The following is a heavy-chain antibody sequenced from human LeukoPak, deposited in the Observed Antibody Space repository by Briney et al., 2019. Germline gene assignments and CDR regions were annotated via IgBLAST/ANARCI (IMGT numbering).Heavy chain of an antibody. V-gene: IGHV3-23*01. CDR3: AKSSVVVVPAAMALPT. CDR1: GFTFSSYA. Sequence: GGSLRLSCAASGFTFSSYAMSWVRQAPGKGLEWVSAISGSGGSTYYADSVKGRFTISRDNSKNTLYLQMNSLRAEDTAVYYCAKSSVVVVPAAMALPTWGQGTLVTVSS. CDR2: ISGSGGST. D-gene: IGHD2-2*01. J-gene: IGHJ5*02.